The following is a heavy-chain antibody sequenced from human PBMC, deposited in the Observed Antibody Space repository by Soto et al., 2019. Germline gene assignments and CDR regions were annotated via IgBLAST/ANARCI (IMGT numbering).Heavy chain of an antibody. CDR2: IDPSDSYT. CDR3: ARRHSSSSAFDP. CDR1: GYSFTSYW. Sequence: EVQLVQSGAEVKKPGESLRISCKGSGYSFTSYWISWVRQMSGKGLEWMGRIDPSDSYTNYSPSFQGHVTISADKSISTAYLQWSSLKASDTAMYYCARRHSSSSAFDPWGQGTLVTVSS. V-gene: IGHV5-10-1*01. J-gene: IGHJ5*02. D-gene: IGHD6-13*01.